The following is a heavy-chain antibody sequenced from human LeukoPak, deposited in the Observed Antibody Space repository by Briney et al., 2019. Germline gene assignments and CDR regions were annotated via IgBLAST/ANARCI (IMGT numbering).Heavy chain of an antibody. CDR1: GGSISSYY. CDR3: ARVTGTHGLGFDY. CDR2: IYYSGST. J-gene: IGHJ4*02. Sequence: SETLSLTCTVSGGSISSYYWSWIRQPPGKGLEWIGYIYYSGSTNYNPSLKSRVTISVDTSKNQFSLKLSSVTAADTAVYYCARVTGTHGLGFDYWGQGTLVTVSS. D-gene: IGHD1-1*01. V-gene: IGHV4-59*01.